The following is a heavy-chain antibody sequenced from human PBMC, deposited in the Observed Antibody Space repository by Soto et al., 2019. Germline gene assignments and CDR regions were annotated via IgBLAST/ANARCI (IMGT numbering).Heavy chain of an antibody. CDR3: ARDGSSWSILAQTWFDP. CDR2: INHSGRT. J-gene: IGHJ5*02. V-gene: IGHV4-34*01. D-gene: IGHD6-13*01. CDR1: RGSFSGYY. Sequence: SETLSLTCAVYRGSFSGYYWSWIRQPPGKGLEWIGEINHSGRTNYNPSLKSRVTISVDTSKNQFSLKLSSVTAADTAVYYCARDGSSWSILAQTWFDPWGQGTLVTVPS.